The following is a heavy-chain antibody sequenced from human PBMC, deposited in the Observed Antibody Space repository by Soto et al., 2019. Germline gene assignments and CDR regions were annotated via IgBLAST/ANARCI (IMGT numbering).Heavy chain of an antibody. J-gene: IGHJ4*02. CDR3: ARGDSDYLSFFAY. Sequence: QVQLVESGGGLVKPGGSLRLSCAASGFTFSDYYMSWIRQAPGKRLEWVSYISSSGRSIYHADSVKGRFTISRDDAKNSLYLQMNSLRAEDTAFYYCARGDSDYLSFFAYWGQGPLVTVSS. CDR2: ISSSGRSI. CDR1: GFTFSDYY. D-gene: IGHD4-4*01. V-gene: IGHV3-11*01.